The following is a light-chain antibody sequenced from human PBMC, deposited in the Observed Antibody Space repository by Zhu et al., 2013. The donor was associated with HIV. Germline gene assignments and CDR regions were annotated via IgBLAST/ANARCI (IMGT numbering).Light chain of an antibody. CDR1: QNIRKY. CDR3: QHRSSWPLT. V-gene: IGKV3-11*01. J-gene: IGKJ4*01. Sequence: EVVLTQSPATLSLSPGERATLSCRASQNIRKYLVWYQQKPGQAPRLLIYDASTRATDIPARFSGSGSGTDFTLTISSLEPEDFAVYYCQHRSSWPLTFGGGTKVEIK. CDR2: DAS.